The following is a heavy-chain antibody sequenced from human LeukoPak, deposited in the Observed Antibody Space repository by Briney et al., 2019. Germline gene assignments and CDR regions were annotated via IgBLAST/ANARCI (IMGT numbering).Heavy chain of an antibody. CDR2: ISAYNGNT. V-gene: IGHV1-18*01. J-gene: IGHJ6*03. CDR1: GYTFTSYG. Sequence: ASVKVSCKASGYTFTSYGISWVRQAPGQGLEWMGWISAYNGNTNYAQKLQGRVTMTTDTSTSTAYMELRSLRSDDTAVYYCASTRLPTMATIGSSYYYMDVWGEGTTVTVSS. D-gene: IGHD5-24*01. CDR3: ASTRLPTMATIGSSYYYMDV.